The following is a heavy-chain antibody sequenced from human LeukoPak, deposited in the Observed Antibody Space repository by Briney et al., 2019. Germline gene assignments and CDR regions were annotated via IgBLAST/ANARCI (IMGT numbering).Heavy chain of an antibody. CDR1: GFTLGYYA. CDR3: TRDWVPDQWELGSGRSPLPP. CDR2: IRSKAYGGPT. J-gene: IGHJ5*02. D-gene: IGHD1-26*01. V-gene: IGHV3-49*04. Sequence: GGSLRLSCPASGFTLGYYAMRWVRQAPGKGLEWVGFIRSKAYGGPTEYAASVKGRFTITRDDSKSIAYLQMNSLKTEDTAVYYCTRDWVPDQWELGSGRSPLPPWGQGTLVTVSS.